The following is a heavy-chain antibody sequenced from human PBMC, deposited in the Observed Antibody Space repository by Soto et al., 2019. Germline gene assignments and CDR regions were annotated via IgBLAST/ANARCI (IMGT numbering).Heavy chain of an antibody. CDR2: ISYDGSNK. J-gene: IGHJ6*02. CDR1: GFTFSSYG. CDR3: AKSAAATLNYYGMDV. V-gene: IGHV3-30*18. Sequence: GGSLRLSCAASGFTFSSYGMHWVRQAPGKGLEWVAVISYDGSNKYYADSVKGRFTISRDNSKNTLCLQMNSLRAEDTAVYYCAKSAAATLNYYGMDVWGQGTTVTVSS. D-gene: IGHD6-13*01.